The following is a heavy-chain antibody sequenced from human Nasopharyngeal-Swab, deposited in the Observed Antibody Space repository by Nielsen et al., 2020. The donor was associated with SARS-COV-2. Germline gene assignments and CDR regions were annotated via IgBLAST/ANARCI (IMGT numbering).Heavy chain of an antibody. J-gene: IGHJ4*02. CDR2: IYYSGST. CDR3: ARGLRDYVWGSYRSYFDY. CDR1: GGSISSGSYY. V-gene: IGHV4-31*03. Sequence: LRLSCTVSGGSISSGSYYWSWIRQHPGKGLEWIGYIYYSGSTYYNLSLKSRVTISVDTSKNQFSLKLSSVTAADTAVYYCARGLRDYVWGSYRSYFDYWGQGTLVTVSS. D-gene: IGHD3-16*02.